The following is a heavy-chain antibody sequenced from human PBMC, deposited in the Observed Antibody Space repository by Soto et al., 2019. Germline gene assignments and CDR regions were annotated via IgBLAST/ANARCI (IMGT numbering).Heavy chain of an antibody. J-gene: IGHJ6*02. V-gene: IGHV4-59*01. CDR1: GGSLNDYY. CDR3: ARGAASSSFQFSFYRLDV. CDR2: IYFGGSP. D-gene: IGHD3-16*02. Sequence: SETLSLTCNVSGGSLNDYYWTWIRQFPGKGLQWVGCIYFGGSPNSNPSLKNRVSISVDTSKSQFPMRLTSVTAADTAVYYCARGAASSSFQFSFYRLDVWGPGTTVT.